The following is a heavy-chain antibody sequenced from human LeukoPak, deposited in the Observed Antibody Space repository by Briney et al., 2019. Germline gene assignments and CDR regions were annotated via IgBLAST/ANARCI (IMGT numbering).Heavy chain of an antibody. CDR2: ISSSGSTI. CDR3: ASEEYYDYVWGSYRPPS. CDR1: GFTFSSYE. V-gene: IGHV3-48*03. J-gene: IGHJ4*02. Sequence: PGGSLRLSCAASGFTFSSYEMNWARQAPGKGLEWVSYISSSGSTIYYADSVKGRFTISRDNAKNSLYLQMNSLRAEDTAVYYCASEEYYDYVWGSYRPPSWGQGTLVTVSS. D-gene: IGHD3-16*02.